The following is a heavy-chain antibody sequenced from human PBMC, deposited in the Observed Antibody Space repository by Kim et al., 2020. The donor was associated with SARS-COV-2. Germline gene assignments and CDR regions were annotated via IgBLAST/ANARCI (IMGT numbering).Heavy chain of an antibody. D-gene: IGHD6-19*01. CDR3: ARERITVAGVNYYYYGMDV. Sequence: RFTISRDNSKNTLYLQMNGLRAEDTAVYYCARERITVAGVNYYYYGMDVWGQGTTVTVSS. J-gene: IGHJ6*02. V-gene: IGHV3-30*01.